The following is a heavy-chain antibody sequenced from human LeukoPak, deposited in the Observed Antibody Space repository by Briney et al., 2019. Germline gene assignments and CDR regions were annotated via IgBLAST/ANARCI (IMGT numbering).Heavy chain of an antibody. CDR3: ARDLYYYGSGRFAY. D-gene: IGHD3-10*01. CDR2: LYSGGDT. CDR1: GFTVSSNF. Sequence: GGSLRLSCAASGFTVSSNFMSWVRQAPGKGLEWVSVLYSGGDTYYADSVKGRFTISRDISKNTLYLQMNSLRADDTAVYYCARDLYYYGSGRFAYWGQGTLVTVSS. J-gene: IGHJ4*02. V-gene: IGHV3-53*01.